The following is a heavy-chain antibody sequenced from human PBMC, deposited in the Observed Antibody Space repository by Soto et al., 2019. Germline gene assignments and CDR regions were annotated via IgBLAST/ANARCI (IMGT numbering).Heavy chain of an antibody. Sequence: QVQLRESGPGLVKPSETLSLTCTVSGGSISSYYWNWIRQSPGKGLEWIGLIYDTGNTNYNPSLKSRVTISVDTSKNQFSLKLSSVTAADTAVYYCARETSGGHYGDYVYYYSYYGMDVWGQGTTVTVSS. CDR3: ARETSGGHYGDYVYYYSYYGMDV. D-gene: IGHD4-17*01. CDR2: IYDTGNT. V-gene: IGHV4-59*01. J-gene: IGHJ6*02. CDR1: GGSISSYY.